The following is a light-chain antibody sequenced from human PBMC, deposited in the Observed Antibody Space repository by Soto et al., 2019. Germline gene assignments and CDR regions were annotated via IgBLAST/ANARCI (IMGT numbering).Light chain of an antibody. Sequence: DIQMTQSPSSLSASVGDRVTITCRASQGISTYLNWYQQKPGIAPKLLIYAASSVQSGVPSRFSGTGSGTDFTLTISSLQPEDFATYYCQQSYGNPFTFGRGTKLEIK. CDR1: QGISTY. CDR3: QQSYGNPFT. CDR2: AAS. J-gene: IGKJ2*01. V-gene: IGKV1-39*01.